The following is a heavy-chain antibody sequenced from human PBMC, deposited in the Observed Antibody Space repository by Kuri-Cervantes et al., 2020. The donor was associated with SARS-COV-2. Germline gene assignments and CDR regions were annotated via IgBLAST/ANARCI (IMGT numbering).Heavy chain of an antibody. CDR3: ARRSLGNYWYFDL. CDR2: IYHSGST. Sequence: SETLSLTCAVYGGSFSGYYWSWIRQPPGKGLEWIGSIYHSGSTYYNPSLKSRVTISVDTSKNQFSLKLSSVTAADTAVYYCARRSLGNYWYFDLWGRGTLVTVSS. V-gene: IGHV4-34*01. D-gene: IGHD1-1*01. CDR1: GGSFSGYY. J-gene: IGHJ2*01.